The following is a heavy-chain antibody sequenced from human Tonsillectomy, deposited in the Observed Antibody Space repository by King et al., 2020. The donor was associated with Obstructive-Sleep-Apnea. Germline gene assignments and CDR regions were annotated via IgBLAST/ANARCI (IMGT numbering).Heavy chain of an antibody. CDR2: IYYSGST. J-gene: IGHJ4*02. D-gene: IGHD6-19*01. CDR1: GGSISSSTYY. V-gene: IGHV4-39*01. CDR3: ARQGIGVAGTFDY. Sequence: QLQESGPGLVKPSETLSLTCSVSGGSISSSTYYWGWIRKPPGQGLEWIGSIYYSGSTYYNPSLKSRVTISVDTSKNHFSLKLSSVTAADTAVYYCARQGIGVAGTFDYWGQGTLVTVSS.